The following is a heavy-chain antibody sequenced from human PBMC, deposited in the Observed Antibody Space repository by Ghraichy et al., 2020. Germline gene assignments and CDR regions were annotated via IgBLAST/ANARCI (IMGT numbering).Heavy chain of an antibody. Sequence: GGSLRLSCAASGFTFDDYAMHWVRQAPGKGLEWVSGISWNSGSIGYADSVKGRFTISRDNAKNSLYLQMNSLRAEDTALYYCAKVSSSGYHDAFDIWGQGTMVTVSS. D-gene: IGHD6-19*01. CDR3: AKVSSSGYHDAFDI. CDR1: GFTFDDYA. J-gene: IGHJ3*02. CDR2: ISWNSGSI. V-gene: IGHV3-9*01.